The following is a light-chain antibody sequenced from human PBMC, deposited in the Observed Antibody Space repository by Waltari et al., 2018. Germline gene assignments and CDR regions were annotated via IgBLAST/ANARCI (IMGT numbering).Light chain of an antibody. CDR2: GNN. CDR3: QSFDTSLSGGVV. V-gene: IGLV1-40*01. J-gene: IGLJ2*01. Sequence: QSVLTQPPSVSGAPGQRVTISCPGSSTNTGAGHHVNWYQDFPGAAPKLLIYGNNNRPSGVPDRFSGSKSGTSASLAITGLQAEDEAHYYCQSFDTSLSGGVVFGGGTKVTVL. CDR1: STNTGAGHH.